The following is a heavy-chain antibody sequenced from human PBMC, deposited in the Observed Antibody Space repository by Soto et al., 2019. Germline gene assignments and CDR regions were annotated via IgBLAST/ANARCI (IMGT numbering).Heavy chain of an antibody. CDR3: ARDGHSQRSYYNEYDY. J-gene: IGHJ4*02. CDR2: ISSSGSTI. V-gene: IGHV3-11*01. Sequence: QVQLVESGGGLVKPGGSLRLSCAASGFTFSDYYMSWIRQAPGKGLEWVSYISSSGSTIYYADSVKGRFTISRDNANNSRYLQMNSLRDEDTAVYYCARDGHSQRSYYNEYDYWGQGTLVTGSS. CDR1: GFTFSDYY. D-gene: IGHD3-10*01.